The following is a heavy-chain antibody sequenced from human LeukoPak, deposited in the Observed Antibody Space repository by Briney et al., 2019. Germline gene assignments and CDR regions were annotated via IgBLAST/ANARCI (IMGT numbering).Heavy chain of an antibody. J-gene: IGHJ3*02. D-gene: IGHD3-9*01. CDR3: ARDRYDILTGTRDAFDI. CDR2: IYHSGST. Sequence: TSGTLSLTCAVSGVSISSSNWWSWVRQPPGKGLEWIGEIYHSGSTNYNPSLESRVTISVDKSKNQLSLKLSSVTAADTAIYYCARDRYDILTGTRDAFDIWGQGTMVTVSS. CDR1: GVSISSSNW. V-gene: IGHV4-4*02.